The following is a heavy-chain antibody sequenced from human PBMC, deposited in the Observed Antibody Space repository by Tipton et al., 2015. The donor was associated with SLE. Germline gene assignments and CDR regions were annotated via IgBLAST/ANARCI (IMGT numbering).Heavy chain of an antibody. CDR2: IYYSGST. J-gene: IGHJ6*02. V-gene: IGHV4-59*01. CDR1: GGSISSYY. Sequence: LRLSCTVSGGSISSYYWSWIRQPPGKGLEWIGYIYYSGSTNYNPSLKSRVTISVDTSKDQFSLNLSSVTAAATAVYYWARETTGDTYYYYGMEVWGQGGTVTVAS. CDR3: ARETTGDTYYYYGMEV. D-gene: IGHD7-27*01.